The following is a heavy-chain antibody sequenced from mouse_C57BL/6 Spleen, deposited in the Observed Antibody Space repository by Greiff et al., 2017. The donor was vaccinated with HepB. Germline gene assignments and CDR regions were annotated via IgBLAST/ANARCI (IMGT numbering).Heavy chain of an antibody. J-gene: IGHJ2*01. V-gene: IGHV1-54*01. CDR3: ARCSSSFFDY. D-gene: IGHD1-1*01. CDR2: INPGSGGT. Sequence: QVQLQQSGAELVRPGTSVKVSCKASGYAFTNYLIEWVKQRPGQGLEWIGVINPGSGGTNYNEKFKGKATLTADKSSSTAYMQLSSLTSEDSAVYFCARCSSSFFDYWGQGTTLTVSS. CDR1: GYAFTNYL.